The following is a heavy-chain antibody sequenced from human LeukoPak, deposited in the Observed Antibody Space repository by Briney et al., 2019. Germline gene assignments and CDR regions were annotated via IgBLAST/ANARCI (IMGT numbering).Heavy chain of an antibody. CDR1: GLTFSNYA. CDR2: ISYDGSNK. J-gene: IGHJ6*03. V-gene: IGHV3-30*01. D-gene: IGHD6-6*01. Sequence: PGGSLRLSCTASGLTFSNYATTWVRQAPGKGLEWVAVISYDGSNKYYADSVKGRFTISRDNSKNTLYLQMNSLRAEDTAVYYCARSGLPRLQLVLEGPPMDVWGKGTTVTVSS. CDR3: ARSGLPRLQLVLEGPPMDV.